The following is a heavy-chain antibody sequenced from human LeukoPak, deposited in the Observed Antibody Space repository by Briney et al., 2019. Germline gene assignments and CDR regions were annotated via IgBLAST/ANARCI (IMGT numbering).Heavy chain of an antibody. Sequence: PGGSLRLSCAASGFTFSSYWMSWVRQAPGKGLEWVANIRQDGGEKYYVESVKGRFTISRDNAKNSLYLQMNSLRAEDTAVYYCARDMSWSGWYALDYWGQGTLVTVSS. J-gene: IGHJ4*02. D-gene: IGHD6-19*01. CDR2: IRQDGGEK. CDR1: GFTFSSYW. CDR3: ARDMSWSGWYALDY. V-gene: IGHV3-7*01.